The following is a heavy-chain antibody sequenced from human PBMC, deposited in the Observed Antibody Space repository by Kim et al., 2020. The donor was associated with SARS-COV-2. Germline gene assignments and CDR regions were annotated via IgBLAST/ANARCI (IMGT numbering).Heavy chain of an antibody. V-gene: IGHV3-23*01. CDR1: GFTFSSYA. J-gene: IGHJ5*02. CDR3: AKVLGPIAVAAFWFDP. D-gene: IGHD6-19*01. CDR2: ISGSGGST. Sequence: GGSLRLSCAASGFTFSSYAMSWVRQAPGKGLEWVSAISGSGGSTYYADSVKGRFTISRDNSKNTLYLQMNSLRAEDTAVYYCAKVLGPIAVAAFWFDPWGQGTLVTVSS.